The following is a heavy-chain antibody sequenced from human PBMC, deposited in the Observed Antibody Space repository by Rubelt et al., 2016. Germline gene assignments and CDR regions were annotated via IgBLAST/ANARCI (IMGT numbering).Heavy chain of an antibody. D-gene: IGHD6-19*01. CDR3: CSAWNAD. Sequence: QVQLQQWGAGLLKPSETLSLTCAVYGGSFSGYYWSWIRQPPGKGLEWIGEINHSGSTNYNPSLKSRVTISVDTSKKQLSLKLNSVTAADTAMYYCCSAWNADWGQGILVTVSS. J-gene: IGHJ4*02. V-gene: IGHV4-34*01. CDR1: GGSFSGYY. CDR2: INHSGST.